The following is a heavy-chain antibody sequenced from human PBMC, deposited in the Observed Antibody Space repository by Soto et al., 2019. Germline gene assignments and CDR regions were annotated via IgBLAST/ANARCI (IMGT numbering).Heavy chain of an antibody. J-gene: IGHJ3*02. CDR2: IYYSGST. D-gene: IGHD3-22*01. V-gene: IGHV4-61*08. Sequence: SETLSLTCTVSGGSISSGDYYWSWIRQPPVKGLEWIGYIYYSGSTNYNPSLKSRVTISLDTSKNQFSLKLSSVTAADMAVYYCARDRYDSSAYYIDIWGQGTMVTVSS. CDR1: GGSISSGDYY. CDR3: ARDRYDSSAYYIDI.